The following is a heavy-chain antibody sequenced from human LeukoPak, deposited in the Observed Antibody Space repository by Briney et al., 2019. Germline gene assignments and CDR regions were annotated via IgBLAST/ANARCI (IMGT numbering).Heavy chain of an antibody. CDR1: GFTFSSYS. Sequence: GGSLRLSCAASGFTFSSYSMNWVRQAPGKGLEWVSSISSSSSYIYYADSVKGRFTISRDNAKNSLYLQMNSLRAEDTAVYYCARGFWSGSITHHDAFDIWGQGTMVTVSS. J-gene: IGHJ3*02. V-gene: IGHV3-21*01. CDR2: ISSSSSYI. CDR3: ARGFWSGSITHHDAFDI. D-gene: IGHD3-3*01.